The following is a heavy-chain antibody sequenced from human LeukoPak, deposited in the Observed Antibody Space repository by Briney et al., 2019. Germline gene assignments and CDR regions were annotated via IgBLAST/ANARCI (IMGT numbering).Heavy chain of an antibody. CDR1: GFTFSRHA. CDR3: TTYSSGSCPF. Sequence: GGSLRLSCAASGFTFSRHAMSWVRRAPGKGLEWVGFIRSKAYGGTTEYAASVKGRFTISRDDSKSIAYLQMNSLKTEDTAVYYCTTYSSGSCPFWGQGTLVTVSS. V-gene: IGHV3-49*04. D-gene: IGHD6-19*01. CDR2: IRSKAYGGTT. J-gene: IGHJ4*02.